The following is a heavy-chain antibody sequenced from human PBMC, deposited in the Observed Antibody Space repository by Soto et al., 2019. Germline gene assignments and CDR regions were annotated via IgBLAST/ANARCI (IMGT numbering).Heavy chain of an antibody. V-gene: IGHV1-69*12. CDR1: GDTFTIFA. CDR2: IIPTIGTT. Sequence: QVQLVQSGAEVKKPGSSVKVSCKASGDTFTIFAISWVRQAPGQGLEWMGGIIPTIGTTNYAQRFQGRITVTGDDSTGTAYMDLSSLRAEDSAVYFCWRDLGSGYDPGDYWGQGTLVTVSS. D-gene: IGHD5-12*01. CDR3: WRDLGSGYDPGDY. J-gene: IGHJ4*02.